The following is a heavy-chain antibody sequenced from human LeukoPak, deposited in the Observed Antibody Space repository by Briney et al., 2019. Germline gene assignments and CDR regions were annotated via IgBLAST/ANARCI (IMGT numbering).Heavy chain of an antibody. V-gene: IGHV3-30*04. CDR1: GFTFSSHA. J-gene: IGHJ4*02. Sequence: GGSLRLSCEASGFTFSSHAMHWVRRAPGKGPEWVATTSYDGSSKHYADSVKGRFTISRDDSKNTLYLQMNSLRAEDTAVYFCARDRHSGSFYGYFDYWGQGTLVTVSS. D-gene: IGHD1-26*01. CDR3: ARDRHSGSFYGYFDY. CDR2: TSYDGSSK.